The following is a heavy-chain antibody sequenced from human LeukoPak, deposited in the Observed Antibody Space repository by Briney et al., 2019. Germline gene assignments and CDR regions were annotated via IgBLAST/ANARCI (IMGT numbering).Heavy chain of an antibody. D-gene: IGHD2-2*01. J-gene: IGHJ3*02. CDR1: GYTFTGYY. CDR2: INPNSGDT. Sequence: GASVKVSCKASGYTFTGYYMHWVRQAPGQGLEWMGWINPNSGDTNYAQKLQGRVTMTTDTSTSTAFMELRSLRSDDTAVYYCARDSVAYCSTTSCPQNAFDIWGQGTMVTVSS. CDR3: ARDSVAYCSTTSCPQNAFDI. V-gene: IGHV1-2*02.